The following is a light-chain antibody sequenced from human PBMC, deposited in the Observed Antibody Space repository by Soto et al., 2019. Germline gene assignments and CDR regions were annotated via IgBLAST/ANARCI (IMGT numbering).Light chain of an antibody. V-gene: IGKV1-5*01. J-gene: IGKJ2*01. CDR1: QSISTL. Sequence: DIQMTQSPSTLSASVGDRVTITCRASQSISTLLAWYQQKPGKAPKLLIYDASSLENGDPARFSGSGSGTEFTLAIRSLQYYDFATYYWQQNRRPPYTFGHGTRLEIK. CDR3: QQNRRPPYT. CDR2: DAS.